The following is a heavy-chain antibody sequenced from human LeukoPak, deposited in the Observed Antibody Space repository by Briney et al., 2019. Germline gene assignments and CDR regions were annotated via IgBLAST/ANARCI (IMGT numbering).Heavy chain of an antibody. CDR1: GFTFSSYA. Sequence: GRSLRLSCAASGFTFSSYAMHWVRQAPGKGLEWVAVIWYDGSNKYYADSVKGRFTISRDNSKNTLYLQMNSLRAEDTAVYYCARDRQITMVRGVYTDAFDIWGQGTMVTVSS. D-gene: IGHD3-10*01. CDR3: ARDRQITMVRGVYTDAFDI. V-gene: IGHV3-33*08. CDR2: IWYDGSNK. J-gene: IGHJ3*02.